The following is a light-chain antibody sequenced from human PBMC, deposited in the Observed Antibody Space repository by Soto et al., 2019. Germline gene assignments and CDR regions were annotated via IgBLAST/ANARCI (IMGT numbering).Light chain of an antibody. CDR1: QSVSSY. CDR2: DAS. CDR3: QQRSNWPPLT. J-gene: IGKJ4*01. V-gene: IGKV3-11*01. Sequence: EIVLTQSPATLSLSPGERATLSCRASQSVSSYLAWYQQKPGQAPRLLIYDASNRATGIPARFSGSGSGTNFTINISSLETEDFAVYYCQQRSNWPPLTFGGGTKVEIK.